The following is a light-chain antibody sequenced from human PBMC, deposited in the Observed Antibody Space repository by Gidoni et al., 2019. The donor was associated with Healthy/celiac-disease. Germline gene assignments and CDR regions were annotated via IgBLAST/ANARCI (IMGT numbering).Light chain of an antibody. Sequence: IELTQSTATLSWSPGERATLSCRASQSVSSSLAWYQQKPGQAHRLLIYDASNRATGIPARFSGSGSGTDFTLTISSLEPEDFAVYYCQQRSNWVFTFGPGTKVDIK. J-gene: IGKJ3*01. CDR1: QSVSSS. CDR2: DAS. V-gene: IGKV3-11*01. CDR3: QQRSNWVFT.